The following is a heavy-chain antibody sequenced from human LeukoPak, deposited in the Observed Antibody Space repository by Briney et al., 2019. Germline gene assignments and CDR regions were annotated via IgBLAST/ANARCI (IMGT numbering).Heavy chain of an antibody. CDR3: ARDQIHTVVTPNWFDP. CDR1: GFTFSSYS. V-gene: IGHV3-21*01. D-gene: IGHD4-23*01. J-gene: IGHJ5*02. CDR2: ISSSSSYI. Sequence: PGGSLTLSCAASGFTFSSYSMNWVRQAPGKGLEWVSSISSSSSYIYYADSVKGRFTISRDNAKNSLYLQMNSLRAEDTAVYYCARDQIHTVVTPNWFDPWGQGTLVTVSS.